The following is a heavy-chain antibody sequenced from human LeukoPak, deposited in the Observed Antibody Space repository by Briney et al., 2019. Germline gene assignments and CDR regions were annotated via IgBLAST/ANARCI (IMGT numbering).Heavy chain of an antibody. J-gene: IGHJ4*02. Sequence: GESLKISCKGSGYSFTSYWIGWVRQMPGKGLEWMGIIYPGDSDTRYGPSFQGQVTISADKSFNTAYLQWSRLKASDTAMYYCARRGYSGYEHFDYWGQGTQVTVSS. CDR1: GYSFTSYW. CDR3: ARRGYSGYEHFDY. V-gene: IGHV5-51*01. CDR2: IYPGDSDT. D-gene: IGHD5-12*01.